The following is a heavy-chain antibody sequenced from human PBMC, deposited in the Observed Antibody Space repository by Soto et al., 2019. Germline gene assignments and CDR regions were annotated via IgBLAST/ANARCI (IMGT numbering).Heavy chain of an antibody. J-gene: IGHJ6*02. V-gene: IGHV1-18*01. CDR1: GYTFTSYG. Sequence: ASVKVSCKASGYTFTSYGISWVRQAPGQGLEWMGWISAYNGNTNYAQKFQGRVTITADESTSTAYVELSSLRSEDTAVYYCAKNPENYYYGMAVWGQGTTVTVSS. CDR2: ISAYNGNT. CDR3: AKNPENYYYGMAV.